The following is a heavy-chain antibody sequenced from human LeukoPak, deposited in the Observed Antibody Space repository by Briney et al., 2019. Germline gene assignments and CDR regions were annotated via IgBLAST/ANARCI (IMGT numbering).Heavy chain of an antibody. CDR2: IRSKAYGGTT. D-gene: IGHD1-26*01. V-gene: IGHV3-49*04. Sequence: GGSLRLSCTTSGFSFGDYAMSWVRRAPGKGLEWVGFIRSKAYGGTTEYAASVKGRFTISRDDSKSIAYLQMSGLKTEDTALYYCTRASYAGSYYTYCFDYWGQGTLVAVSS. J-gene: IGHJ4*02. CDR3: TRASYAGSYYTYCFDY. CDR1: GFSFGDYA.